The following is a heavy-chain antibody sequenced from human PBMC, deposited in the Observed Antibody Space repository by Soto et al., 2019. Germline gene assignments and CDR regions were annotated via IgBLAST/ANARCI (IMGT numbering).Heavy chain of an antibody. Sequence: EVQLVESGGGLVQPGRSLRLSCTASGFIFDDHTMHWVRQAPGKGLEWVAGVTWNSFATGYADSVKGRFTISRDNAKNSLYLQMNSLSAEDTAVYFCVKERGMKYFDFWGRGTVVTVSS. V-gene: IGHV3-9*01. J-gene: IGHJ2*01. CDR3: VKERGMKYFDF. D-gene: IGHD3-16*01. CDR1: GFIFDDHT. CDR2: VTWNSFAT.